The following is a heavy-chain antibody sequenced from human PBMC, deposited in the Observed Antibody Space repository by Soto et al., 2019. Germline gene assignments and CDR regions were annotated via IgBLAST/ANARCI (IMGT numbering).Heavy chain of an antibody. CDR2: ITNDGTYQ. Sequence: GGSLRLSCAASGFTFGFYAMHWVRQAPGKGLEWVAVITNDGTYQYYADSVKGRFAFSRDNSQNTLSLQMNSLTPEDTAVYFCARAAGGSFGSGSYYYYYNLDVWGQGTTVTVSS. CDR3: ARAAGGSFGSGSYYYYYNLDV. V-gene: IGHV3-30*09. D-gene: IGHD3-10*01. CDR1: GFTFGFYA. J-gene: IGHJ6*02.